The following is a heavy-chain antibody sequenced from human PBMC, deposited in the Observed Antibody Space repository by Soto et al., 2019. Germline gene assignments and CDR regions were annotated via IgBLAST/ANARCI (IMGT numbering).Heavy chain of an antibody. CDR1: GGTFSSYA. J-gene: IGHJ6*02. D-gene: IGHD5-18*01. V-gene: IGHV1-69*13. Sequence: GASVKVSCKASGGTFSSYAISWVRQAPGQGLEWMGGIIPIFGTANYAQKFQGRVTITADESTSTAYMELSSLRSEDTAMYYCARTESGYSYGFADVWGQGTTVTVSS. CDR3: ARTESGYSYGFADV. CDR2: IIPIFGTA.